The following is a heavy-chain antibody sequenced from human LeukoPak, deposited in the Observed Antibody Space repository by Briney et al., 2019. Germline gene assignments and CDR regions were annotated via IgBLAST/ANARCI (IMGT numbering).Heavy chain of an antibody. CDR2: INHSGST. Sequence: SETLSLTCAVYGGSFSGYYWSWIRQPPGKGLEWIGEINHSGSTNYNPSLKSRVTISVDTSKNQFSLKLSSVTAADTAVYYCARGRKVWFGDRYFDYGGQGTRSPSPQ. J-gene: IGHJ4*02. D-gene: IGHD3-10*01. V-gene: IGHV4-34*01. CDR3: ARGRKVWFGDRYFDY. CDR1: GGSFSGYY.